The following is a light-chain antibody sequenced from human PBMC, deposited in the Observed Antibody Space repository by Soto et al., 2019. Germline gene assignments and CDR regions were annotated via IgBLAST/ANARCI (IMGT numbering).Light chain of an antibody. CDR3: CSYAGSSTYV. J-gene: IGLJ1*01. Sequence: QSALTQPASVSGSPGQSITISCTGTSSDVGSYNLVSWYQQHPGKAPKLMIYEGSKRPSGVSNRFSGSKSGNTASLTISGLQAEDEADYYCCSYAGSSTYVFGIGTKPTVL. CDR1: SSDVGSYNL. CDR2: EGS. V-gene: IGLV2-23*01.